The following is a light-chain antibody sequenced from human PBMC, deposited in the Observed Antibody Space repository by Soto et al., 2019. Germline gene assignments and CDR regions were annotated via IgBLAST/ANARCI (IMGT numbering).Light chain of an antibody. V-gene: IGLV2-14*01. CDR2: DVS. CDR1: SSDVGGYNY. J-gene: IGLJ2*01. CDR3: SSYTSSSTNVV. Sequence: QSVLTQPASVSGSPGQSITISCTGTSSDVGGYNYVSWYQQHPGKAPKLMIYDVSNRPSGVSNRFSGSKSGNTASLTISGLQAEDEADYYCSSYTSSSTNVVCGGGTKVTVL.